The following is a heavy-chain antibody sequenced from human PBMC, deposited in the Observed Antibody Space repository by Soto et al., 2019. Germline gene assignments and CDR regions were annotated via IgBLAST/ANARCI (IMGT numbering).Heavy chain of an antibody. Sequence: PSQTLSLTCAISGDSVSSNSAVWNWIRQSPSRGLEWLGRTYYRSKWYNDYTVSVKSRITINPDTSKNTLYLQMNSLRVDDTAVYYCAMTWRGVGLYYEVDYWGHGSLVTVSS. D-gene: IGHD3-3*01. J-gene: IGHJ4*01. CDR2: TYYRSKWYN. CDR3: AMTWRGVGLYYEVDY. CDR1: GDSVSSNSAV. V-gene: IGHV6-1*01.